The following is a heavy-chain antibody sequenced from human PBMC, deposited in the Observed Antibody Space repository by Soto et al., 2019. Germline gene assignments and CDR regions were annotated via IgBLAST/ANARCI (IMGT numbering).Heavy chain of an antibody. CDR2: ISGSGGST. CDR3: ANGGGDYCYDSSGYPALLDY. Sequence: GGSLRLSCAASGFTFSSYAMSWVRQAPGKGLEWVSAISGSGGSTYYADSVKGGFTISRDNSKNTLYLQMNSLRAEDTGVYYCANGGGDYCYDSSGYPALLDYWGQGTLVTVSS. V-gene: IGHV3-23*01. CDR1: GFTFSSYA. D-gene: IGHD3-22*01. J-gene: IGHJ4*02.